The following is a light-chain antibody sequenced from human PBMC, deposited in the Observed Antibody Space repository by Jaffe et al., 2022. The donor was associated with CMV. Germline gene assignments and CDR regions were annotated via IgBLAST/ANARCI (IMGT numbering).Light chain of an antibody. CDR2: AAS. CDR3: QQYYNAPWT. V-gene: IGKV1-NL1*01. Sequence: IQMTQSPSSLSASVGDSVSITCRASQGISNSLAWYQQKSGKAPKLLLYAASRLESGVPSRFSGSGSGTDYTLTISSLQPEDFVTYYCQQYYNAPWTFGQGTKVEIK. CDR1: QGISNS. J-gene: IGKJ1*01.